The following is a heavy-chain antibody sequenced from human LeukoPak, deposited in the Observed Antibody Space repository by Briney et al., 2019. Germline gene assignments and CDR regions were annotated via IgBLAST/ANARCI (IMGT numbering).Heavy chain of an antibody. J-gene: IGHJ6*04. D-gene: IGHD1-26*01. Sequence: GRSLRLSCAASGFTFDDYAMHWVRQAPGKGLEWVSGISWNSGSIGYADSVKGRFTISRDNAKNSLYLQMNSLRAEDTAVYYCARDLGAYYYGMDVWGKGTTVTVSS. V-gene: IGHV3-9*01. CDR3: ARDLGAYYYGMDV. CDR2: ISWNSGSI. CDR1: GFTFDDYA.